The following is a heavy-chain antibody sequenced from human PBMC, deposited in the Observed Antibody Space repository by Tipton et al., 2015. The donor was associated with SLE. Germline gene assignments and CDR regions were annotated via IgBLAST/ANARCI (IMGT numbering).Heavy chain of an antibody. Sequence: TLSLTCTVSGGSISSYYWSWIRRPPGKGLEWIGYIYYSGSTTYNPSLKSRLTISVDTSKNQFSLELDSVTAADTAVYYCARSPGAGIYYGVDVWGQGTTVTVSS. CDR2: IYYSGST. CDR1: GGSISSYY. V-gene: IGHV4-59*01. D-gene: IGHD3-3*02. CDR3: ARSPGAGIYYGVDV. J-gene: IGHJ6*02.